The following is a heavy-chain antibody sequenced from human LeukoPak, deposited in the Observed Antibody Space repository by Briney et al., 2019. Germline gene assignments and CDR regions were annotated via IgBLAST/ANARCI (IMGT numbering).Heavy chain of an antibody. J-gene: IGHJ5*02. Sequence: GRSLRLSCAASGFTFSSYGMHWVRQAPGKGLEWVAVISYDGSNKYYADSVKGRFTISRDNSKNTLYLQMNSLRAEDTAVYYCAKDSGKYGDYVSWGQGTLVTVSS. CDR3: AKDSGKYGDYVS. CDR2: ISYDGSNK. D-gene: IGHD4-17*01. CDR1: GFTFSSYG. V-gene: IGHV3-30*18.